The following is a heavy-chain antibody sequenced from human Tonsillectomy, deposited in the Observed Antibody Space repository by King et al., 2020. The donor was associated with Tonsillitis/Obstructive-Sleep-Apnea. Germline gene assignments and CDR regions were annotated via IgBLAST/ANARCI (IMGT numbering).Heavy chain of an antibody. V-gene: IGHV1-18*01. CDR3: ASANDYSWFDP. Sequence: VQLVESGPEVKKPGASVKVSCKTSGYTFSNYGISWVRQAPGQGLEWMGWISVYNGNTHYAQRFQDRVTMTTDIYTTTAFMELRSLRSDDTALYYCASANDYSWFDPWGQGTLVTVSS. D-gene: IGHD4-11*01. J-gene: IGHJ5*02. CDR2: ISVYNGNT. CDR1: GYTFSNYG.